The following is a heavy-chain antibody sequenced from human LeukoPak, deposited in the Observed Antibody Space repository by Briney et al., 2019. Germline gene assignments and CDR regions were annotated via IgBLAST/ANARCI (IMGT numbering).Heavy chain of an antibody. CDR2: IWYDGSNK. V-gene: IGHV3-33*01. CDR1: GFTFSSYG. CDR3: ARVKGSGNYYPTDY. Sequence: GGSLRLSCAASGFTFSSYGMHWVRQAPGKGLEWVAVIWYDGSNKYYADSVKGRVTISRDNSKNTLYLQMNSLRAEDTAVYYCARVKGSGNYYPTDYWGQGTLVTVSS. D-gene: IGHD3-10*01. J-gene: IGHJ4*02.